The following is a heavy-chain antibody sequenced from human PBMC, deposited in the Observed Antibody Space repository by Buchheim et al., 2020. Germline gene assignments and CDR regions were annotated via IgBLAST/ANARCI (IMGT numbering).Heavy chain of an antibody. CDR1: GFTFSNYG. CDR3: AREAVTASPRPFDP. V-gene: IGHV3-30*03. Sequence: QVQLVESGGGVVQPGRSLRLSCAASGFTFSNYGIHWVRQAPGKGLEWVAFILHDGYNIHYADSVRGRFTISRDNSMNTVHLQMNNLRPEDTGVYYCAREAVTASPRPFDPWGQGT. J-gene: IGHJ5*02. D-gene: IGHD2-21*02. CDR2: ILHDGYNI.